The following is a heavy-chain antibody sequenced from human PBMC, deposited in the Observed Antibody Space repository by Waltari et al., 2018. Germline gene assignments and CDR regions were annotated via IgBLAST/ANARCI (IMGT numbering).Heavy chain of an antibody. CDR1: GFNISSYD. V-gene: IGHV3-23*01. Sequence: EVQLLESGGGLVQPGGSLRLSCAASGFNISSYDLHWVRQAPGKGLEWVSGSSGSGGGTYYADSVKGRFTISRDNSKNTLYLQMNSLRAGDTAVYYCAKDRRYISSWSTVFDIWGQGTMVTVSS. J-gene: IGHJ3*02. CDR3: AKDRRYISSWSTVFDI. CDR2: SSGSGGGT. D-gene: IGHD6-13*01.